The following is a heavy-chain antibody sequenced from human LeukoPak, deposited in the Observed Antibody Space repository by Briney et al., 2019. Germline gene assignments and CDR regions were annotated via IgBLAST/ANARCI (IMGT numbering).Heavy chain of an antibody. CDR1: GFTVSSNF. D-gene: IGHD6-13*01. V-gene: IGHV3-53*01. CDR3: ARTASEYSISWID. J-gene: IGHJ1*01. CDR2: IYSRGGT. Sequence: GGSLRLSCAASGFTVSSNFMSWVRQAPGKGLECVSVIYSRGGTYYADSVQGRFTISRDASKNTLFLQMNSLRADDTAVYYCARTASEYSISWIDWGQGTLVTVSS.